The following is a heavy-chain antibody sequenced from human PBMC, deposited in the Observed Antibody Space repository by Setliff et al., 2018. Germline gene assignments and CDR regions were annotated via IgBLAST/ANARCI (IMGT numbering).Heavy chain of an antibody. V-gene: IGHV1-8*02. D-gene: IGHD6-25*01. CDR2: MNPNSGNT. CDR3: ARDLYNSGSDY. CDR1: GYTFTSYD. J-gene: IGHJ4*02. Sequence: ASVKVSCKASGYTFTSYDINWVRQATGQGLEWMGWMNPNSGNTGYAQKFQGRATMTRDTSISTAYMDLSRLRSDDTAVYYCARDLYNSGSDYWGQGTLVTVSS.